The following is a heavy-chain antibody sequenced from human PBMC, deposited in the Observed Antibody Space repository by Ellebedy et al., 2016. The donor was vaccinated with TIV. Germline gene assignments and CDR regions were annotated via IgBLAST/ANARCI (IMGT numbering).Heavy chain of an antibody. J-gene: IGHJ6*02. CDR3: AKVEGRRREPLRAYHYNGMDV. D-gene: IGHD1-26*01. Sequence: PGGSLRLSCAASGFIFNAYGMHWVRQAPGKGLEWVAVISYDGSNYYYADSVKGRFTISRDNSKNTLFLQMDSLRAEDSAVYYCAKVEGRRREPLRAYHYNGMDVWGQGTTVTVSS. CDR2: ISYDGSNY. CDR1: GFIFNAYG. V-gene: IGHV3-30*18.